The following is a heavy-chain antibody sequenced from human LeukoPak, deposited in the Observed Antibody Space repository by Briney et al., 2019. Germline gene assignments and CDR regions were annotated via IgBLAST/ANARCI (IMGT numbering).Heavy chain of an antibody. CDR1: GGTFSSYA. V-gene: IGHV1-69*05. Sequence: SVKVSCKASGGTFSSYAISWVRQAPGQGLEWMGGNIPIFGTANYAQKFQGRVTITTDESTSTAYMELSSLRSEDTAVYYCAREEYYYDSSAIRGGYFDYWGQGTLVTVSS. CDR3: AREEYYYDSSAIRGGYFDY. CDR2: NIPIFGTA. D-gene: IGHD3-22*01. J-gene: IGHJ4*02.